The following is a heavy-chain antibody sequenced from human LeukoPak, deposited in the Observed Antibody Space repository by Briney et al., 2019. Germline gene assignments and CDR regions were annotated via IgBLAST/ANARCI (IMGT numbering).Heavy chain of an antibody. Sequence: SQTLSLTCAISGDSVSRNSVAWNWIRQSPSRGLEWLGRTYYRSKWYHDYAVSVKSRITINPDTFKNQFSLQLNSVTPEDTAVYYCARDHDYGDYGTYEDYWGQGTLVTVSS. V-gene: IGHV6-1*01. J-gene: IGHJ4*02. D-gene: IGHD4-17*01. CDR3: ARDHDYGDYGTYEDY. CDR2: TYYRSKWYH. CDR1: GDSVSRNSVA.